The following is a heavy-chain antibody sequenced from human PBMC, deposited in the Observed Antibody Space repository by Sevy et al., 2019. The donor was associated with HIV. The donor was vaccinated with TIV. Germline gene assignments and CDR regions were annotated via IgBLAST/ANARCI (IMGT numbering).Heavy chain of an antibody. J-gene: IGHJ4*02. CDR3: ARGVGLDC. D-gene: IGHD1-26*01. CDR1: GFTFSPYW. CDR2: IRPDGSDK. V-gene: IGHV3-7*01. Sequence: GGSLRLSCAASGFTFSPYWMTWVRLAPGKGLEWVANIRPDGSDKDYVDSVKGRFTISRDNAKNSLYLQMNSLRADDTAMYYCARGVGLDCWGQGALVTVSS.